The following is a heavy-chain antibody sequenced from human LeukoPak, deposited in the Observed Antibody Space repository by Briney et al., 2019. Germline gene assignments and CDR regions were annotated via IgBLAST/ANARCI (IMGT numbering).Heavy chain of an antibody. J-gene: IGHJ4*02. Sequence: PGGSLRLSCAASGFTFRNYWMSWVRQAPGKGLEWVANIIQDGSEKYYVDSVKGRFTISRDNAKNSLYLQMNSLRAEDTAVYYCARDLGDIVLVVAATSGPGFDYWGQGTLVTVSP. D-gene: IGHD2-15*01. CDR1: GFTFRNYW. CDR3: ARDLGDIVLVVAATSGPGFDY. CDR2: IIQDGSEK. V-gene: IGHV3-7*01.